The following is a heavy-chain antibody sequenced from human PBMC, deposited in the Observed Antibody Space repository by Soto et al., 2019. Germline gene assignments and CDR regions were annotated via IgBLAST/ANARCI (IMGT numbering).Heavy chain of an antibody. CDR3: ASAAYDFWSGYSLFDY. CDR1: GGSISSSSYY. V-gene: IGHV4-39*01. CDR2: IYYSGST. D-gene: IGHD3-3*01. J-gene: IGHJ4*02. Sequence: SETLSLTCTVSGGSISSSSYYWGWIRQPPGKGLEWIGSIYYSGSTYYNPSLKSRVPISVDTSKNQFSLKLSSVTAADTAVYYCASAAYDFWSGYSLFDYWGQGTLVTVSS.